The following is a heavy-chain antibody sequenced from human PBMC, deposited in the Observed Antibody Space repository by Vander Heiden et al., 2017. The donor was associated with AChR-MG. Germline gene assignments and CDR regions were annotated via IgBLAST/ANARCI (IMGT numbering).Heavy chain of an antibody. CDR2: IIPIFGTA. Sequence: QVQLVQSGAEVKKPGSSVKVSCKASGGPFSSYAISWVRQAPGQGLEWMGGIIPIFGTANYAQKFQGRVTITADKSTSTAYMELSSLRSEDTAVYYCAGPYYDILTGYPDAFDIWGQGTMVTVSS. CDR3: AGPYYDILTGYPDAFDI. J-gene: IGHJ3*02. CDR1: GGPFSSYA. V-gene: IGHV1-69*06. D-gene: IGHD3-9*01.